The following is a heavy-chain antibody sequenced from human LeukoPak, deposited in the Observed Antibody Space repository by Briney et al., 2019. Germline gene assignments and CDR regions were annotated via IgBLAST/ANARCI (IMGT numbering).Heavy chain of an antibody. CDR1: GFIFSSYG. V-gene: IGHV3-33*01. D-gene: IGHD2-2*01. CDR3: ARDAATSVGMPHY. CDR2: IWSDGSTK. Sequence: PGGSLRLSCVASGFIFSSYGMHWVRQAPGKGLEWVAIIWSDGSTKYYVGSVKGRFTISKDSAKSTLYLQMNSLRAEDTAVYYCARDAATSVGMPHYWGQGTVVTVSS. J-gene: IGHJ4*02.